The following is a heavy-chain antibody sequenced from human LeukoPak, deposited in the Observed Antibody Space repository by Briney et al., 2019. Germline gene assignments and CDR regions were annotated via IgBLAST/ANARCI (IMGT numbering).Heavy chain of an antibody. CDR3: ARSLTKGYCTNGVCRTYYFDY. J-gene: IGHJ4*02. CDR2: ISSSSTI. Sequence: GGSLRLSCAASGFTFSSYSMNWVRQAPGKGLEWVSYISSSSTIYYADSVKGRFTISRDNAKNPLYLQMNSLRAEDTAVYYCARSLTKGYCTNGVCRTYYFDYWGQGTLVTVSS. CDR1: GFTFSSYS. V-gene: IGHV3-48*01. D-gene: IGHD2-8*01.